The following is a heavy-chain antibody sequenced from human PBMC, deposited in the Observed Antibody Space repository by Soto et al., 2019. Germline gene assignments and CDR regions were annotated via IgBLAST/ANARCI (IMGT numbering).Heavy chain of an antibody. CDR1: GVAFRDST. CDR2: STYTGDTP. J-gene: IGHJ4*02. V-gene: IGHV3-64D*06. CDR3: VKDYSHGRFPDY. D-gene: IGHD1-26*01. Sequence: GSLGLSSASSGVAFRDSTMHWVRQAPGRGLEQLGTSTYTGDTPYYADSVKGRFTISRDNSQSTLYLQMSSLRPEDTGVYFCVKDYSHGRFPDYWGQGTLVTVAS.